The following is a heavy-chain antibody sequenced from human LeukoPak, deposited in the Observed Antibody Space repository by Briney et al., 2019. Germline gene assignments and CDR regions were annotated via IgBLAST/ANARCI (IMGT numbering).Heavy chain of an antibody. CDR3: TRGASGSYGNFDY. Sequence: GGSLRLSCAASGFTFGSYAMSWVRQAPGKGLEWLSTISGSGTITYYTDSVKGRFTISRDNSKNTLYLQMNSLKTEDTAVYYCTRGASGSYGNFDYWGQGTLVTVSS. J-gene: IGHJ4*02. CDR1: GFTFGSYA. CDR2: ISGSGTIT. V-gene: IGHV3-23*01. D-gene: IGHD1-26*01.